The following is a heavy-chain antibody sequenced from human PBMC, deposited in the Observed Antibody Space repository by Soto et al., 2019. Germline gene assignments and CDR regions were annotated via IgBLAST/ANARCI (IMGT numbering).Heavy chain of an antibody. CDR1: GGSFSGYY. CDR3: ARGKLSDYVWGSYRYHFDY. CDR2: INHSGST. D-gene: IGHD3-16*02. V-gene: IGHV4-34*01. Sequence: SETLSLTCAVYGGSFSGYYWSWIRQSPGKGLEWIGEINHSGSTNYNPSLKSRVTISVDTSKNQFSLKLSSVTAADTAVYYCARGKLSDYVWGSYRYHFDYWGQGTVVTVSS. J-gene: IGHJ4*02.